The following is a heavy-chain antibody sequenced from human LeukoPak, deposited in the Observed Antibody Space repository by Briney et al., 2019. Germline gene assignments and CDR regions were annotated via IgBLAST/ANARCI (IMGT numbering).Heavy chain of an antibody. CDR3: AYCGGDCYSSGGAFDI. CDR2: IIPIFGTA. CDR1: GGTFSSYA. Sequence: AASVKVSCKASGGTFSSYAIGWVRQAPGQGLEWMGGIIPIFGTANYAQKFQGRVTITADESTSTAYMELSSLRSEDTAVYYCAYCGGDCYSSGGAFDIWGQGTMVTVSS. D-gene: IGHD2-21*02. V-gene: IGHV1-69*01. J-gene: IGHJ3*02.